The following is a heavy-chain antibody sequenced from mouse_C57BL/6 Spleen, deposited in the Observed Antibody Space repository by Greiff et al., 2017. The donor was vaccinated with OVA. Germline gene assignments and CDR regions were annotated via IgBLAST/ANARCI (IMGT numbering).Heavy chain of an antibody. CDR1: GYTFTSYW. CDR3: ARGERRAWFAY. Sequence: QVQLKESGTELVKPGASVKLSCKASGYTFTSYWMHWVKQRPGQGLEWIGNINPSNGGTNYNEKFKSKATLTVDKSSSTAYMQLSSLTSEDSAVYYCARGERRAWFAYWGQGTLVTVSA. J-gene: IGHJ3*01. V-gene: IGHV1-53*01. CDR2: INPSNGGT.